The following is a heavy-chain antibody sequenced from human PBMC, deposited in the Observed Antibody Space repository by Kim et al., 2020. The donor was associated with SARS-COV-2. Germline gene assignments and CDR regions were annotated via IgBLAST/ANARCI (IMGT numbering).Heavy chain of an antibody. J-gene: IGHJ4*02. CDR2: IDCGNGNT. D-gene: IGHD3-16*01. Sequence: ASVKVSCKTSGHIFTRDSIHWVRQAPEQGLEWMGGIDCGNGNTIYSQKFQGRVTFTTDTSASTAYMELSFPRSEDSAVYYFLGGFYFDYWCQVIRVTVPS. CDR1: GHIFTRDS. CDR3: LGGFYFDY. V-gene: IGHV1-3*01.